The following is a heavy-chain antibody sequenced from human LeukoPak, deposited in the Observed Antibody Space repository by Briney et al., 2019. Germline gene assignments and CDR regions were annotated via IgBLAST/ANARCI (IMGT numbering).Heavy chain of an antibody. J-gene: IGHJ5*02. D-gene: IGHD2-15*01. CDR3: ARQSCSGGSCYSGWFDP. CDR1: VYTFTGYY. Sequence: ASVKVSCKASVYTFTGYYMHWVRQAPGQGLEWMGWINPNSGGTNYAQKFQGRVTMTRDTSISTAYMELSRLRSDDTAVYYCARQSCSGGSCYSGWFDPWGQGTLVPVSS. V-gene: IGHV1-2*02. CDR2: INPNSGGT.